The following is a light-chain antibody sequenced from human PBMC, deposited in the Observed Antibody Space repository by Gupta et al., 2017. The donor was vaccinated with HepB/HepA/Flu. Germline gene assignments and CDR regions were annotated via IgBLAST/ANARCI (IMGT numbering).Light chain of an antibody. Sequence: QSALTPPASGSGSPGPSLTISCTGTSRDVVGYNYVSWYHQHPSKAPKLMIYDVSNRHSGVSPRLFGSKSGNTAAITISXLXEEDEAXYYCSSYTTTRTTNVVFGGGTKLNVL. CDR2: DVS. CDR1: SRDVVGYNY. J-gene: IGLJ2*01. V-gene: IGLV2-14*01. CDR3: SSYTTTRTTNVV.